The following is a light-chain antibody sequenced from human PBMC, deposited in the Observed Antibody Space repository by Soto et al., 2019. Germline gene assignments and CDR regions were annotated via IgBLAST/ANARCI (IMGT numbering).Light chain of an antibody. J-gene: IGKJ1*01. CDR2: DAS. CDR1: QDIGVR. V-gene: IGKV1-5*01. Sequence: DIQMTQSPSFVSASIGDRVTITCRASQDIGVRLAWYQQKPGKAPKLLIFDASTLENGVPARFSGSRSGPEFSLTISSLQPDDFATYYCQQYYSYWTFGQGTKVDI. CDR3: QQYYSYWT.